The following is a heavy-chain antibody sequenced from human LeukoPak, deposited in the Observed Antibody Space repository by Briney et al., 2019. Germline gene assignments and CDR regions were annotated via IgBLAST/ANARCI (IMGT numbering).Heavy chain of an antibody. J-gene: IGHJ4*02. CDR1: GFTFTKYW. V-gene: IGHV3-7*01. Sequence: GGSLRLSCASSGFTFTKYWMTWVRQAPGKGLEWVANINKDGSEKYYVDSVEGQFTMSRDNAKNSLYLQMNSLRAEDTAVYYCARGGAARPDYWGQGTLVTVSS. CDR2: INKDGSEK. D-gene: IGHD6-6*01. CDR3: ARGGAARPDY.